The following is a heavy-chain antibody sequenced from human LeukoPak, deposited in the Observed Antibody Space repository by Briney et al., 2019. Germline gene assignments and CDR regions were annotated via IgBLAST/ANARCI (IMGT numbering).Heavy chain of an antibody. Sequence: PGGSLRLSCAASGFSFTFYSMNWVRQAPGKGLEWVSSIISSGSYIYYADSVKGRFTISRDNAKNSLYLQMNSLRAEDTAVYYCAELGITMIGGVWGKGTTVTISS. D-gene: IGHD3-10*02. V-gene: IGHV3-21*01. CDR2: IISSGSYI. J-gene: IGHJ6*04. CDR1: GFSFTFYS. CDR3: AELGITMIGGV.